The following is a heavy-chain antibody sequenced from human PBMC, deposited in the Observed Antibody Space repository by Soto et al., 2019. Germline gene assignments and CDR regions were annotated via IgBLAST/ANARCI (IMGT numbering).Heavy chain of an antibody. CDR3: AKDDPPNYDILTGYPNWFDP. V-gene: IGHV3-23*01. Sequence: GGSLRLSCAASGFTFSSYAMSWVRQAPGKGLEWVSAISGSGGRTYYADSVKGRFTISRDNSKNTLYLQMNSLRAEDTAVYYCAKDDPPNYDILTGYPNWFDPWGQGTLVTVSS. D-gene: IGHD3-9*01. J-gene: IGHJ5*02. CDR2: ISGSGGRT. CDR1: GFTFSSYA.